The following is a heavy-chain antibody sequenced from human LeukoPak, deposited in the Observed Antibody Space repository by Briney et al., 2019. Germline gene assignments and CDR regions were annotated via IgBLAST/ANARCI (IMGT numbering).Heavy chain of an antibody. Sequence: SETLSLTCTVSGGSISSGGYYWSWIRQYPGKGLEWIGYIYYSGSTYYNPSLKSRVTISVDTSKNQFSLKLSSVTAADTAVYYCARRARIDSSGYIIDYRGQGTLVTVSS. CDR1: GGSISSGGYY. V-gene: IGHV4-31*03. D-gene: IGHD3-22*01. CDR2: IYYSGST. CDR3: ARRARIDSSGYIIDY. J-gene: IGHJ4*02.